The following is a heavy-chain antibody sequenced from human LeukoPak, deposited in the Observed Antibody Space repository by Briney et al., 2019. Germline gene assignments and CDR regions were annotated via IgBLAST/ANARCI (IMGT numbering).Heavy chain of an antibody. CDR1: GGSISSGDYY. V-gene: IGHV4-30-4*08. J-gene: IGHJ2*01. CDR2: IYYSGST. D-gene: IGHD3-9*01. Sequence: SETLSLTCTVSGGSISSGDYYWSWIRQPPGKGLEWIGYIYYSGSTYYNPSLKSRVTISVDTSKNQFSLKLSSVTAADTAVYYCARLVSVAGYFDLWGRGTLVTVSS. CDR3: ARLVSVAGYFDL.